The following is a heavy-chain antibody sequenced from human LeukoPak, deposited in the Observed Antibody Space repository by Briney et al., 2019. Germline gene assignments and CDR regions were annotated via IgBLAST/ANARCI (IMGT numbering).Heavy chain of an antibody. CDR2: IYYSGST. Sequence: SETLSLTCTVSGGSISSYYWSWIRQPPGKGLEWIGYIYYSGSTNYNPSLKSRVTISVDTSKNQFSLKLSSVTAADTAVYYCARGSRWLPFDYWGQGTLVTVSS. CDR3: ARGSRWLPFDY. V-gene: IGHV4-59*01. CDR1: GGSISSYY. J-gene: IGHJ4*02. D-gene: IGHD5-12*01.